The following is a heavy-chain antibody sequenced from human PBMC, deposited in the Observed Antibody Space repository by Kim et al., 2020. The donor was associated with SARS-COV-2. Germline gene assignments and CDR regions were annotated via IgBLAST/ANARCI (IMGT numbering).Heavy chain of an antibody. V-gene: IGHV1-69*13. D-gene: IGHD2-2*01. Sequence: SVKVSCKASGGTFSSYAISWVRQAPGQGLEWMGGIIPIFGTANYAQKFQGRVTITADESTSTAYMELSSLRSEDTAVYYCARDLGYCSSTSCYPDYYYYGMDVWGQGTTVTVSS. CDR2: IIPIFGTA. J-gene: IGHJ6*02. CDR3: ARDLGYCSSTSCYPDYYYYGMDV. CDR1: GGTFSSYA.